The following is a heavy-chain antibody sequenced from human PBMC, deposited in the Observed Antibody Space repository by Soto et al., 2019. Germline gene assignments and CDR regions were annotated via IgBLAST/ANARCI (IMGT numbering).Heavy chain of an antibody. J-gene: IGHJ4*02. CDR2: IRSSSSTI. D-gene: IGHD3-3*01. V-gene: IGHV3-48*02. CDR3: ARSPSTTIVAALSDY. CDR1: GFSFSTYN. Sequence: EVQLVESGGGLVQPGGSLRLSCAASGFSFSTYNMNWVRQAPGKGLEWVSYIRSSSSTIYYADSVKVRFTISRDNAKNSLYLQMNTLRDEHTAVYFCARSPSTTIVAALSDYWAQGTLVTVSS.